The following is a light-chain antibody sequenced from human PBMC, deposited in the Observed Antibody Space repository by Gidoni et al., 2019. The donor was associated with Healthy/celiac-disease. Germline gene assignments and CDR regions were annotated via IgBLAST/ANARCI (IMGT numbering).Light chain of an antibody. CDR3: QQYGSSPIT. CDR2: GAS. V-gene: IGKV3-20*01. Sequence: EIGLTQSPGTLSLSPGEIATLSCRASQSVSSSYLAWYQHKPVQAPRLLIYGASSRATGIPDRFSGSGSGTDFTLTISRLEPEDFAVYSCQQYGSSPITFGQGTRLEIK. CDR1: QSVSSSY. J-gene: IGKJ5*01.